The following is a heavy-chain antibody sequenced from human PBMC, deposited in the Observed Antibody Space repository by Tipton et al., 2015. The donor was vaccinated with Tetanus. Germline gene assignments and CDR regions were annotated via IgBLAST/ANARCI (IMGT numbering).Heavy chain of an antibody. J-gene: IGHJ6*02. V-gene: IGHV3-9*01. Sequence: QLVQSGGGLVQPGRSLRLSCAASGFTFDDYAMHWVRQAPGKGLEWVSGISWNSGSIGYADSVKGRFTISRDNAKNSLYLQMNSLRAEDTALYYCAKDTGVTPHYSMDVWGQGTTVTVSS. CDR1: GFTFDDYA. CDR3: AKDTGVTPHYSMDV. CDR2: ISWNSGSI. D-gene: IGHD2-21*02.